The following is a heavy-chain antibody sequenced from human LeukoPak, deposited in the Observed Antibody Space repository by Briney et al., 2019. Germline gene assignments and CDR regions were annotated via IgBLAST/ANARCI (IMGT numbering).Heavy chain of an antibody. CDR3: ASGGGYSSSHDY. Sequence: ASVKVSCKASGYTFTSYDINWVRQATGQGLEWMGWMNPNSGNTGYAQKFQGRVTMTRNTSISTGYMELSSLRSEDTAVYYCASGGGYSSSHDYWGQGTLVTVSS. V-gene: IGHV1-8*01. CDR1: GYTFTSYD. J-gene: IGHJ4*02. CDR2: MNPNSGNT. D-gene: IGHD6-13*01.